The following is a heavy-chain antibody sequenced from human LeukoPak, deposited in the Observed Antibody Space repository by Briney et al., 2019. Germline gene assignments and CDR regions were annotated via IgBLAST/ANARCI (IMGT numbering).Heavy chain of an antibody. J-gene: IGHJ5*02. CDR2: INPNSGGT. CDR1: GYTFTGYY. CDR3: ARDPTGTTPNWFDP. V-gene: IGHV1-2*02. D-gene: IGHD1-7*01. Sequence: EASVTVSCTASGYTFTGYYMHWVRQAPGQGLEWMGWINPNSGGTNYAQKFQGRVTMTRDTSISTAYMELSRLRSDDTAVYYCARDPTGTTPNWFDPWGQGTLVTVSS.